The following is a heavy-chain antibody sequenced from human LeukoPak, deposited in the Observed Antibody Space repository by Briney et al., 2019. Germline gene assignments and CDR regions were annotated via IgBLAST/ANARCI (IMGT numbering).Heavy chain of an antibody. V-gene: IGHV3-23*01. Sequence: PGGSLRLSCAASGFTFSSYAMSWVRQAPGKGLEWVSAISGSGGSTYYAGSVKGRFTISRDNSKNTLYLQMNSLRAEDTAVYYCAKSPGRVPAAPFDYWGQGTLVTVSS. D-gene: IGHD2-2*01. CDR1: GFTFSSYA. CDR3: AKSPGRVPAAPFDY. CDR2: ISGSGGST. J-gene: IGHJ4*02.